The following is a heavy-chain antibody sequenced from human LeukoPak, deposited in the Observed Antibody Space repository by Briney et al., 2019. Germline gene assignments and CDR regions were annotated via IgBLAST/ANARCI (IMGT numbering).Heavy chain of an antibody. CDR2: IHYTGSA. CDR3: ARVSGGNIHPAEYFQH. J-gene: IGHJ1*01. Sequence: SETLSLTCTVSGGSIDGYHWSWLRQPPGKGLEWIGYIHYTGSAYYNPSLKSRVTISVDTSKNQFSLKLSSVTAADTAVYYCARVSGGNIHPAEYFQHWGQGTLVTVSS. V-gene: IGHV4-59*01. D-gene: IGHD4-23*01. CDR1: GGSIDGYH.